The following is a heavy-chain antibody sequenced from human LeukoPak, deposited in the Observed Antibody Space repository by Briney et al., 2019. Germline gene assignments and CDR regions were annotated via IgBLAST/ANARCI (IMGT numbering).Heavy chain of an antibody. D-gene: IGHD4-17*01. CDR2: IYYSGST. CDR1: GGSISSSSYS. Sequence: PSETLSLTCTVSGGSISSSSYSWGWIRQPPGKGLEWIGSIYYSGSTYYNPSLKSRVTISVDTSKDQFSLKLSSVTAADTAVYYCARLTVTTTLHFDYWGQGTLVTVSS. CDR3: ARLTVTTTLHFDY. J-gene: IGHJ4*02. V-gene: IGHV4-39*01.